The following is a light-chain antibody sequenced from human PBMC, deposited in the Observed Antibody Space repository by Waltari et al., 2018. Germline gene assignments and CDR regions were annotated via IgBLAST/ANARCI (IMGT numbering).Light chain of an antibody. CDR2: YNS. Sequence: QSVLTQPPSASEAARTSVTISCSGSSANIGRRSVSWYQLVPGTPPKHLTYYNSQRASGVSHRFSGSKSGTSASLAISGLQTEDEADYYSSSWDDSLGVPLFGGGTRLTVL. J-gene: IGLJ2*01. CDR1: SANIGRRS. V-gene: IGLV1-47*02. CDR3: SSWDDSLGVPL.